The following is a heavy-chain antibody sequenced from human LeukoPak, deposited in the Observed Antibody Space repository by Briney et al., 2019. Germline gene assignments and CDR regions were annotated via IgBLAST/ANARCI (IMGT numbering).Heavy chain of an antibody. V-gene: IGHV3-7*01. D-gene: IGHD3-22*01. J-gene: IGHJ4*02. CDR3: ARDAEHYYDSSGYYDY. Sequence: PGGSLRLSCAASGFTFSSYWMSWVRQAPGKGLEWVANIKQDGSEKYYVDSVKGRFTISRDNAKNSLYLQMNSLRAEDTAVYYCARDAEHYYDSSGYYDYWGQETLVTVSS. CDR1: GFTFSSYW. CDR2: IKQDGSEK.